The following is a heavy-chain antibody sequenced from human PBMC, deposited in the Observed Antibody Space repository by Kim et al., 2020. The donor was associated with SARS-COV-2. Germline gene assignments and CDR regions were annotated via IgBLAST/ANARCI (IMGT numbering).Heavy chain of an antibody. CDR3: ASGRVLGSSLEYSSGWYY. CDR2: IYYSGST. J-gene: IGHJ4*02. D-gene: IGHD6-19*01. V-gene: IGHV4-39*01. CDR1: GGSISSSSYY. Sequence: SETLSLTCTVSGGSISSSSYYWGWIRQPPGKGLEWIGSIYYSGSTYYNPSLKSRVTISVDTSKNQFSLKLSSVTAADTAVYYCASGRVLGSSLEYSSGWYYWGQGTLVTVSS.